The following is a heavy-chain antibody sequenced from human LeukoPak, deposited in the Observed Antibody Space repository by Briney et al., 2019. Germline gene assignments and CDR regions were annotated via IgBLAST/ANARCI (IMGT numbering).Heavy chain of an antibody. CDR2: IKQDGSEK. V-gene: IGHV3-7*01. CDR1: GFTFSSYW. CDR3: ARDFSEVVPAASLDY. D-gene: IGHD2-2*01. J-gene: IGHJ4*02. Sequence: PGGSLRLSCAASGFTFSSYWMSWVRQAPGKGLEWVANIKQDGSEKYYVDPVKGRFTISRDNAKNSLYLQMNSLRAEDTAVYYCARDFSEVVPAASLDYWGQGTLVTVSS.